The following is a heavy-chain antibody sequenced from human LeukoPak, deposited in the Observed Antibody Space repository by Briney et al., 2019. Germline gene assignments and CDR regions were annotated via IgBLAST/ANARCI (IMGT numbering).Heavy chain of an antibody. CDR1: GGSISSYY. V-gene: IGHV4-4*07. CDR2: INPSGST. CDR3: ARDDFDNSGYRPFYF. D-gene: IGHD3-22*01. Sequence: SGTLSLTCTVSGGSISSYYWSWIRQSAGKGLEWIGRINPSGSTNYNPSLKSRVIMSLDTSKNQFSLGLTSVTAADTAVYYCARDDFDNSGYRPFYFWGQGSLVTVSS. J-gene: IGHJ4*02.